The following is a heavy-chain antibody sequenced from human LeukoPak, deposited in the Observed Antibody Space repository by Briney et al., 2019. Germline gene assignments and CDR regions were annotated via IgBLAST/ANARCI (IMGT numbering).Heavy chain of an antibody. CDR3: AGGVVVTASSRFDP. CDR1: GFTFSDYY. D-gene: IGHD2-21*02. J-gene: IGHJ5*02. V-gene: IGHV3-11*04. Sequence: GGSLRLSCAASGFTFSDYYMSWIRQAPGKGLEWVSYISSSGSFIYYADSVKGRFTISRDNAKNTLYLQMNSLRAEDTAVYYCAGGVVVTASSRFDPWGQGTLVTVSS. CDR2: ISSSGSFI.